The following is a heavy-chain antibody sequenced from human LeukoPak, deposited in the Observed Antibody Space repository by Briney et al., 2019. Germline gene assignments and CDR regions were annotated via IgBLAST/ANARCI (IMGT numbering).Heavy chain of an antibody. CDR1: GFTVSSTY. Sequence: GGSLRLSCAASGFTVSSTYMSWVRQAPGKGLEWVSVIYSGGNTYYADSVKGRFTISRDNSKNTLYLQMNSLRAEDTAVYYCARLGVGFDWLRDYWGQGTLVTVSS. V-gene: IGHV3-66*01. D-gene: IGHD3-9*01. CDR2: IYSGGNT. J-gene: IGHJ4*02. CDR3: ARLGVGFDWLRDY.